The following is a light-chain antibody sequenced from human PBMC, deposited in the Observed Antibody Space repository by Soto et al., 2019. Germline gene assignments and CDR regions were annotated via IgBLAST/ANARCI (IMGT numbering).Light chain of an antibody. CDR1: HIVTSD. CDR3: QQYGSSPRT. Sequence: EIVMTQSPGTLSVCPGERVTLSCRASHIVTSDLAWYQHKPGQTPRLLIHGASNRATGIPVRFSGSGSGTDFTLTISRLEPEDFAVYYCQQYGSSPRTFGQGTKVDIK. V-gene: IGKV3-20*01. J-gene: IGKJ1*01. CDR2: GAS.